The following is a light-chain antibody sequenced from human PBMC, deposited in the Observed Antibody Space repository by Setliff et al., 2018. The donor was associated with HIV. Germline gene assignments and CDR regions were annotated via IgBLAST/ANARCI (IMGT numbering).Light chain of an antibody. CDR3: SSYTSRTPLYV. CDR2: DFS. V-gene: IGLV2-14*03. CDR1: SSDVGTYNF. Sequence: QSALTQPASVSGSPGQSITISCTGTSSDVGTYNFVSWYQQHPGKAPKLMIYDFSYRPSGVSNRFSGSKSGNAASLTISGLQAEDEADYYCSSYTSRTPLYVFGTGTQLTVL. J-gene: IGLJ1*01.